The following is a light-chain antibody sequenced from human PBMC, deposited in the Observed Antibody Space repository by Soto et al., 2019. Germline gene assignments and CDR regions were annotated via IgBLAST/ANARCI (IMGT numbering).Light chain of an antibody. CDR2: GAS. Sequence: EIVMTQSPATLSVSPGERATLSCRASQSVSSNLAWYQQEPGQAPRLLIYGASTRATGIPARFSGSGSGTEFTLTISSLQSEDFAVYYCQQYNNGPPLTFGGGTKVEIK. J-gene: IGKJ4*01. CDR3: QQYNNGPPLT. CDR1: QSVSSN. V-gene: IGKV3-15*01.